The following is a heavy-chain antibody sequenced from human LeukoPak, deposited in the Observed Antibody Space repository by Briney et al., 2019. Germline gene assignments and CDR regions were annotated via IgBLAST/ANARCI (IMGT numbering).Heavy chain of an antibody. CDR3: ARDSPGYGAYVS. J-gene: IGHJ1*01. Sequence: PGGSLRLSCAASGFTFSTYWMTWVRQAPGKGLEWVANIKEDGSREYYVDSVKGRFTISRDNAKNSLYLQMDSLTDEDTAVYYCARDSPGYGAYVSWGQGTLVSVSS. CDR1: GFTFSTYW. D-gene: IGHD5-12*01. V-gene: IGHV3-7*01. CDR2: IKEDGSRE.